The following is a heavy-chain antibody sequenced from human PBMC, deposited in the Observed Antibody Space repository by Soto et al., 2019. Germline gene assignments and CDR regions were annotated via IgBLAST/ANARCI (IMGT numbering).Heavy chain of an antibody. J-gene: IGHJ4*02. CDR2: IYYSGST. V-gene: IGHV4-30-4*01. Sequence: SETVSLTXTVSGGSISSGDYYWSWIRQPPGKGLEWIGYIYYSGSTYYNPSFKSRVTISVDTSKNQFSLKLSSVTAADTAVYYCARAGEMATRNFDYWGQGTLVTVSS. CDR3: ARAGEMATRNFDY. CDR1: GGSISSGDYY. D-gene: IGHD3-10*01.